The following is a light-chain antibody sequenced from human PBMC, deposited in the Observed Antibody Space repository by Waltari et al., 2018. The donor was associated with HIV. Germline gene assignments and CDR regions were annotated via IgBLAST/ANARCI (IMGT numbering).Light chain of an antibody. CDR2: EVS. CDR1: SSDVGGYNY. CDR3: SSYAGSRDV. V-gene: IGLV2-8*03. Sequence: QSVTISCTGTSSDVGGYNYVSWYQQHPGKAPKLMIYEVSKRPSGVPDRFFGSKSGNTASLTVSGLQAEDEADYYCSSYAGSRDVFGTGTKVTVL. J-gene: IGLJ1*01.